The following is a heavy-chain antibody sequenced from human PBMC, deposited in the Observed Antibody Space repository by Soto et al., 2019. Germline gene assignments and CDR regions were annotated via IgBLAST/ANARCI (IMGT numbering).Heavy chain of an antibody. CDR3: ARDHTVAVVRTEGIDV. CDR2: IWYDGSNK. Sequence: GGSLRLSCAASGFTFRSYGMHWVRQAPGKGLEWGAVIWYDGSNKYYADSVKGRFTISRDNSKNTLYLQMNSLRAEDTAVYYCARDHTVAVVRTEGIDVWGQGTTVNAP. CDR1: GFTFRSYG. D-gene: IGHD2-15*01. V-gene: IGHV3-33*01. J-gene: IGHJ6*02.